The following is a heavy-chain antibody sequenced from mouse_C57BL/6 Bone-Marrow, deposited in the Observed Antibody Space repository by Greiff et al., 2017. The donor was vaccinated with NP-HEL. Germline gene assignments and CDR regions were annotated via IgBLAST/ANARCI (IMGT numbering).Heavy chain of an antibody. Sequence: QVQLQQPGAELVKPGASVKMSCKASGYTFTSYWLTWVKQRPGQGLEWIGDIYPGSGSTNYNEKFKSKATLTVDTSSSTAYMQLSSLTSEDSAVYYCARRSYYYGSSYWYFDVWGTGTTVTVSS. V-gene: IGHV1-55*01. D-gene: IGHD1-1*01. CDR3: ARRSYYYGSSYWYFDV. CDR1: GYTFTSYW. CDR2: IYPGSGST. J-gene: IGHJ1*03.